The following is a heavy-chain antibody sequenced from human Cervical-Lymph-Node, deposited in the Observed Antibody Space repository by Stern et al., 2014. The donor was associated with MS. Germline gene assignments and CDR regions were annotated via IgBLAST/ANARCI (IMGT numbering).Heavy chain of an antibody. J-gene: IGHJ6*02. Sequence: QVQLVQSGSEVRKPGSSVNVTCKASGGTFRSFAVNWVRQAPGQGLEWVGGILPVFGPPTYAQKFQGRITVISDDATNTVYLELSRLTSDDTATYFCASAHPATRRGYKGMNVWGQGTTIAVSS. CDR2: ILPVFGPP. D-gene: IGHD2-2*01. V-gene: IGHV1-69*01. CDR1: GGTFRSFA. CDR3: ASAHPATRRGYKGMNV.